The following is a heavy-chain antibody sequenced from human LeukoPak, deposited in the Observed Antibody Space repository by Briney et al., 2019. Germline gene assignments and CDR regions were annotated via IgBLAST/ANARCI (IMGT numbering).Heavy chain of an antibody. CDR1: GGTFSSYA. CDR2: INPNSGGT. V-gene: IGHV1-2*02. CDR3: ASEHEAWYYYDSSGYQSDY. D-gene: IGHD3-22*01. J-gene: IGHJ4*02. Sequence: EASVKVSCKASGGTFSSYAISWVRQAPGQGLEWMGWINPNSGGTNYAQKFQGRVTMTRDTSISTAYMELSRLRSDDTAVYYCASEHEAWYYYDSSGYQSDYWGQGTLVTVSS.